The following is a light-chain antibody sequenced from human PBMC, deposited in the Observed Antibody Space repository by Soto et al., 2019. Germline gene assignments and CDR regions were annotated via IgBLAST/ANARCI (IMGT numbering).Light chain of an antibody. J-gene: IGKJ2*01. CDR3: QQYGSSPTMYT. V-gene: IGKV3-20*01. Sequence: EIVLTQSPGTLSLSPGERATLSCRASQSVSSSYLAWYQQKPGQAPRLLIYGASSRATGIPARFSGSGSGADFTLTISRLEPEDFAVYYCQQYGSSPTMYTFGQGTKLEIK. CDR2: GAS. CDR1: QSVSSSY.